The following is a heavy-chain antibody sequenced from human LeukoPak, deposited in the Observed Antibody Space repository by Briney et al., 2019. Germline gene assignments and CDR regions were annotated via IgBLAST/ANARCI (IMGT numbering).Heavy chain of an antibody. J-gene: IGHJ3*01. CDR1: GYTFINYC. Sequence: GASVKVSCKSSGYTFINYCIHWVRQAPGQGLEWMGIINPSGGSPTYAQKFQGRVTMTSDMSTSTVYMELSSLGSEDTAVYYCAREVAAAGSAFDFWGEGTMVTVSS. CDR3: AREVAAAGSAFDF. D-gene: IGHD6-13*01. CDR2: INPSGGSP. V-gene: IGHV1-46*01.